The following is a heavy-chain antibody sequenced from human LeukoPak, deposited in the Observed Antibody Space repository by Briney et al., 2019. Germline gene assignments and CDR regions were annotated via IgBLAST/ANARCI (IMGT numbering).Heavy chain of an antibody. CDR2: IVVGGGET. J-gene: IGHJ4*02. Sequence: SVKVSCKASGFTFTRSAVQWVRQARGQPLEWIGWIVVGGGETIYAQQFQERVTITRDMSTSTVYMELSSLRSDDTAVYYCAAETYYYDSSGYAFDYWGQGTLVSVSS. CDR3: AAETYYYDSSGYAFDY. V-gene: IGHV1-58*01. CDR1: GFTFTRSA. D-gene: IGHD3-22*01.